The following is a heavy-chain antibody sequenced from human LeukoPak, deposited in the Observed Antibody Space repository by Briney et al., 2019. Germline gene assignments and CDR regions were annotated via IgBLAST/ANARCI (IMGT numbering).Heavy chain of an antibody. J-gene: IGHJ4*02. Sequence: GGSLRLSCAASGFTFSNAWMSWVRQAPGKGLEWVSSISSSSSYIYYADSVKGRFTISRDNAKNSLYLQMNSLRAEDTAVYYCARDLPVDYWGQGTLVTVSS. CDR2: ISSSSSYI. CDR3: ARDLPVDY. V-gene: IGHV3-21*01. CDR1: GFTFSNAW. D-gene: IGHD1-14*01.